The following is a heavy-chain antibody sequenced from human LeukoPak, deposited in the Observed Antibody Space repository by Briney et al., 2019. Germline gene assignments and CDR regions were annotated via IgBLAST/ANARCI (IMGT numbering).Heavy chain of an antibody. D-gene: IGHD6-13*01. CDR2: IYYSGST. CDR1: GGSISSYY. V-gene: IGHV4-59*08. CDR3: ARQYSSSWYGYFDY. J-gene: IGHJ4*02. Sequence: SETLSLTCTVSGGSISSYYWSWIRQPPGKGLEWIGYIYYSGSTNYNPSLKSRVTISVDTSKNQFSLKLSSVTAADTAVYYYARQYSSSWYGYFDYWGQGTLVTVSS.